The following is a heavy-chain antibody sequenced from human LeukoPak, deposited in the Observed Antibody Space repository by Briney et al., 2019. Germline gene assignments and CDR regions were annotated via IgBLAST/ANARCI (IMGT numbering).Heavy chain of an antibody. V-gene: IGHV4-39*01. CDR2: IYYSGST. J-gene: IGHJ5*02. D-gene: IGHD3-9*01. Sequence: SETLSLTCTVSGGSISSYYWGWIRQPPGKGLEWIGSIYYSGSTYYNPSLKSRVTISVDTSKNQFSLKLSSVTAADTAVYYCARRVEYYDILTGYYGQVDWFDPWGQGTLVTVSS. CDR3: ARRVEYYDILTGYYGQVDWFDP. CDR1: GGSISSYY.